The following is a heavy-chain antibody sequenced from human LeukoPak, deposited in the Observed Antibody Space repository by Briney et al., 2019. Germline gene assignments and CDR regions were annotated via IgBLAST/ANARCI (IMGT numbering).Heavy chain of an antibody. V-gene: IGHV2-70*11. CDR3: ARIQAYSGSYYMDY. CDR2: IDWDDDK. Sequence: SGPALLKPTQTLTLTCTFSGFSLRTSGMCVSWIRHPPGKALEWLSRIDWDDDKYYSTSLKTRLTISKDTSKTQVVLTMTNMDPVDTATYYCARIQAYSGSYYMDYWGQGSLVTVSS. D-gene: IGHD1-26*01. J-gene: IGHJ4*02. CDR1: GFSLRTSGMC.